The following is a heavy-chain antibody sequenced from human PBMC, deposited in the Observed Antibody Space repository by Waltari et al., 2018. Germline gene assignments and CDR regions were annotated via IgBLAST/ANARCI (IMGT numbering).Heavy chain of an antibody. Sequence: EVQLVESGGGLVQPGGSLRLSCSASGFTFSNYWMHWVRQAPGKGLVWVSRINSDGSSTSYADSVKGRFTVSRDNAKNTLYLQMNSLRAEDTAMYYCAKSGDYWGQGTLVTVSS. CDR3: AKSGDY. V-gene: IGHV3-74*01. CDR2: INSDGSST. D-gene: IGHD7-27*01. CDR1: GFTFSNYW. J-gene: IGHJ4*02.